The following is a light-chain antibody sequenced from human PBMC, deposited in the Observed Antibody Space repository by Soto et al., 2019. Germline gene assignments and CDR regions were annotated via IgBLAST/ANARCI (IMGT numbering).Light chain of an antibody. CDR3: SSYVGTNSYV. V-gene: IGLV2-8*01. CDR1: SSDVGGYNY. J-gene: IGLJ1*01. Sequence: SALTQPPSASGSPGQSVTISCTGTSSDVGGYNYVSWYQHHPGKAPKLIIYEVYKRPSGVPDRFSGSKSGNTAALTVSGLQAEDEADYYCSSYVGTNSYVFGTGTKLTVL. CDR2: EVY.